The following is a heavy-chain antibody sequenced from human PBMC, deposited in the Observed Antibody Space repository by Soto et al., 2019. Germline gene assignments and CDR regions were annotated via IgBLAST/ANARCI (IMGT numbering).Heavy chain of an antibody. CDR2: IYYSGST. Sequence: SETLSLTCTVSGGSISSSSYYWGWIRQPPGKGLEWIGSIYYSGSTYYNPSLKSRVTISVDTSKNQFSLKLSSVTAADTAVYYCARRRYSSGWSVGGDYYFDYWGQGTLVTVSS. D-gene: IGHD6-19*01. J-gene: IGHJ4*02. V-gene: IGHV4-39*01. CDR3: ARRRYSSGWSVGGDYYFDY. CDR1: GGSISSSSYY.